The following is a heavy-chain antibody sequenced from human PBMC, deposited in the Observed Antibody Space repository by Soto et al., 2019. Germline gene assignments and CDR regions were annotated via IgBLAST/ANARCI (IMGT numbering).Heavy chain of an antibody. CDR1: GFTFSSYW. CDR3: ASFLKAINAGAFDI. V-gene: IGHV3-74*01. Sequence: EVQLVESGGGLVQPGGSLRLSCAASGFTFSSYWMHWVRQAPGKGLVWVSRINSDGSSTSYADSVKGRFTISRDNAKNTLYLQMNSLRAEDTAVYYCASFLKAINAGAFDIWGQGTMVTVSS. J-gene: IGHJ3*02. CDR2: INSDGSST.